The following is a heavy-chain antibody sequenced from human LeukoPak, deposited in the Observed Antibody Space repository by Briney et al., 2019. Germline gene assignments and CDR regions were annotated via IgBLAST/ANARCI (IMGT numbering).Heavy chain of an antibody. J-gene: IGHJ4*02. CDR1: GVTVSNNF. CDR3: AKDLRYSSSWPGDVDY. V-gene: IGHV3-66*01. CDR2: IYSGGDT. Sequence: PGGSLRLSCAASGVTVSNNFMLWVRQAPGKGLEWVSLIYSGGDTHYADSVKGRFTISRDNSKNTLYLQMNNLRAEDTAVYYCAKDLRYSSSWPGDVDYWGQGTLVTVSS. D-gene: IGHD6-13*01.